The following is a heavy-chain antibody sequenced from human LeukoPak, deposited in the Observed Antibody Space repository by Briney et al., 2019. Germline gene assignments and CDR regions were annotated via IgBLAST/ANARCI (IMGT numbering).Heavy chain of an antibody. CDR2: IIPLFGTA. CDR1: GGTFSSYA. V-gene: IGHV1-69*05. D-gene: IGHD3-22*01. J-gene: IGHJ4*02. Sequence: ASVKVSCKASGGTFSSYAIRWVRQAPGQGLEWMGGIIPLFGTANYAQKFQGRVTITTDESTSTAYMALSSLRSEDTAVYYCARTYYYDSSALGGLDYWGQGTLVTVSS. CDR3: ARTYYYDSSALGGLDY.